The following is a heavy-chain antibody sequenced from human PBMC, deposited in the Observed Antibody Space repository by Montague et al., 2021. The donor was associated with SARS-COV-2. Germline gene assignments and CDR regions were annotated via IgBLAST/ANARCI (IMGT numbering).Heavy chain of an antibody. CDR2: VIHNLRT. Sequence: SETLSLTCAVSSGSFSFHYWSSFRRPPGERLAWICVVIHNLRTTYNASLNTRVTRSVNTPKTQFSLKLSAVTAADTAVYYCARGSSHYYGSGSYYAHYYGTAVLGPGTTVTVS. D-gene: IGHD3-10*01. J-gene: IGHJ6*02. CDR1: SGSFSFHY. V-gene: IGHV4-34*01. CDR3: ARGSSHYYGSGSYYAHYYGTAV.